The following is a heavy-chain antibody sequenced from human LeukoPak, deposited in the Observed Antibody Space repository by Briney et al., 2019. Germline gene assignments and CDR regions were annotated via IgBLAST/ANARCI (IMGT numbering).Heavy chain of an antibody. CDR2: VSWDSRSV. D-gene: IGHD1-14*01. Sequence: GGSLRLSCEASGFKFDDYAMHWVRQAPGKGPEWVSGVSWDSRSVAYADSVRGRFTISRDNAKNSLYLQMNSLTTEDTAFYHCAKGASHGIHYWFDPWGQGTLVTVST. V-gene: IGHV3-9*01. J-gene: IGHJ5*01. CDR3: AKGASHGIHYWFDP. CDR1: GFKFDDYA.